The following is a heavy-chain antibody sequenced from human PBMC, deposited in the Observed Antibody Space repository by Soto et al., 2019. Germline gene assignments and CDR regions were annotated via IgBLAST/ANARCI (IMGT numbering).Heavy chain of an antibody. D-gene: IGHD3-22*01. Sequence: QVQLVQSGAEVKKPGASVKVSCKASGYTFTSYGISWVRQAPGQGLEWMGWISAYNGNTNYAQKLQGRVTMTTDTSTSTAYMELRSLRSDDTAVYYCARDSHRYYYDSSGYPAYWGQGTLVTVSS. CDR3: ARDSHRYYYDSSGYPAY. CDR2: ISAYNGNT. J-gene: IGHJ4*02. V-gene: IGHV1-18*01. CDR1: GYTFTSYG.